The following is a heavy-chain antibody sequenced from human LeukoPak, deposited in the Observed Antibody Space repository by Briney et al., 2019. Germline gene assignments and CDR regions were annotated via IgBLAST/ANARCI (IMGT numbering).Heavy chain of an antibody. V-gene: IGHV1-18*01. Sequence: KISCKGSGYSFTSYGISWVRQAPGQGLEGMGWISAYNGNTNYAQKLQGRVTMTADTSTSTAYMELRSVRSEATAVYYCGRPLHSSSWDFDYWGQGTLVTVSS. CDR1: GYSFTSYG. J-gene: IGHJ4*02. CDR3: GRPLHSSSWDFDY. CDR2: ISAYNGNT. D-gene: IGHD6-13*01.